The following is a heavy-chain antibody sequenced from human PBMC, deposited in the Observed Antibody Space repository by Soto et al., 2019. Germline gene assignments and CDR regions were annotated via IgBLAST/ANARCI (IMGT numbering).Heavy chain of an antibody. CDR3: AVAVAGPTAIGY. D-gene: IGHD6-19*01. CDR1: GGSISSGGYY. CDR2: IYYSGST. J-gene: IGHJ4*02. V-gene: IGHV4-31*08. Sequence: PSETLSLTCTVSGGSISSGGYYWSWIRQHPGKGLEWIGYIYYSGSTYYNPSLKSRVTISRDNAKNTLYLQMNSLRAEDTAVYYCAVAVAGPTAIGYWGQGTLVTVSS.